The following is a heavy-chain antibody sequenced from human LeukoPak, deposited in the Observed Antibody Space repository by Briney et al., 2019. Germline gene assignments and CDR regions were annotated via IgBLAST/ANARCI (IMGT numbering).Heavy chain of an antibody. CDR3: ARDYDSNGYYVY. CDR1: GYTFTTYG. Sequence: ASVKVSCKASGYTFTTYGISWVRQAPGQGLEWMGWISGYKGDTKYAQKVQDRVTMTTDTSTSTAYMELRSLRSDDTAVYYCARDYDSNGYYVYWGQGTLVTVSS. V-gene: IGHV1-18*01. D-gene: IGHD3-22*01. CDR2: ISGYKGDT. J-gene: IGHJ4*02.